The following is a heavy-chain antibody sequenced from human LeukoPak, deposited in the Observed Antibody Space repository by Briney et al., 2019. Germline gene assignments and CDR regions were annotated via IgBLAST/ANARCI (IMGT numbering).Heavy chain of an antibody. CDR2: MWSDGDNR. J-gene: IGHJ4*02. CDR1: GFTFRTYA. Sequence: GGSLRLSCAASGFTFRTYAMHWVRQAPGKGLEWVAVMWSDGDNRYYADSVKGRFTISRDNSKNTLYLEMNSLRAEDTAVYYCVRDRCSGGSCRLFDYWGQGALVTVSS. CDR3: VRDRCSGGSCRLFDY. D-gene: IGHD2-15*01. V-gene: IGHV3-33*01.